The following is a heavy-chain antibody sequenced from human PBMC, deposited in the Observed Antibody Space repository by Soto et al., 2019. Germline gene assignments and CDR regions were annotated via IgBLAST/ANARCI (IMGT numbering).Heavy chain of an antibody. Sequence: PGGSLRLSCAASGFTFTSYGIHWVRQAPGKGLEWVAVISYDGSNKYYADSVKGRFTISRDNSKNTLYLQMNSLRGEDTAMYYCVKDSRSYAANYYYAMDVWGQGTTVTVSS. D-gene: IGHD1-26*01. V-gene: IGHV3-30*18. J-gene: IGHJ6*02. CDR3: VKDSRSYAANYYYAMDV. CDR1: GFTFTSYG. CDR2: ISYDGSNK.